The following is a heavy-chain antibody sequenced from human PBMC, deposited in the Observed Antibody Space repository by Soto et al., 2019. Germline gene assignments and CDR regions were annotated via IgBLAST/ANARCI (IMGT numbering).Heavy chain of an antibody. CDR1: GFPFSSYG. D-gene: IGHD2-21*01. V-gene: IGHV3-33*01. Sequence: QVQLVESGGGVVQPGGSLRLSCEASGFPFSSYGIHWVRQAPGKGLEWLAIIWNDGSNEYYADSVKGRFTISRDNSKNTVYLQVSNLRDEDTAVYFGARDQTDSCVYSDSWGQGTLVTVSS. CDR2: IWNDGSNE. CDR3: ARDQTDSCVYSDS. J-gene: IGHJ4*02.